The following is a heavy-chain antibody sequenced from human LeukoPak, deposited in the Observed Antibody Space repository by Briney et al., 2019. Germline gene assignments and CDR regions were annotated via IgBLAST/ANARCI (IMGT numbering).Heavy chain of an antibody. CDR1: GFTFSSYA. D-gene: IGHD3-22*01. CDR3: ARSYYYDSQIDY. Sequence: PGGSLRLSCAASGFTFSSYAMSWVRQAPGKGLEWVAVISYDGSNKYYADSVKGRFTISRDNSKNTLYLQMNSLRAEDTAVYYCARSYYYDSQIDYWGQGTLVTVSS. CDR2: ISYDGSNK. J-gene: IGHJ4*02. V-gene: IGHV3-30*04.